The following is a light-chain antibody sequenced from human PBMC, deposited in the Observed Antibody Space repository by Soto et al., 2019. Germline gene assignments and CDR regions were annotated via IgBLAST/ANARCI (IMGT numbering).Light chain of an antibody. CDR2: GVS. CDR3: QQYGDWPLT. V-gene: IGKV3-15*01. CDR1: QIGRSTY. Sequence: EVVMRQSSVTMSVSPGSRSTRSWMAIQIGRSTYLAWYQQKPGQAPRLLIFGVSNRAAGIPARFSGSGSGPEFTLTISSLKPEDFAVYYCQQYGDWPLTFGGETKV. J-gene: IGKJ4*01.